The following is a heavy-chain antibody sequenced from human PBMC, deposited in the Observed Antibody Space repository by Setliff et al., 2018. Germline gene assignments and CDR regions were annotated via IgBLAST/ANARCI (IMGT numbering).Heavy chain of an antibody. CDR1: GFTFSSYS. CDR3: ARDLGPQTTVTMWPFY. V-gene: IGHV3-21*01. J-gene: IGHJ4*02. D-gene: IGHD4-17*01. CDR2: ISSSSSYI. Sequence: GSLRLSCAASGFTFSSYSMNWVRQAPGKGLEWVSSISSSSSYIYYADSVKGRFTISRDNAKNSLYLQMNSLRAEDTAVYYCARDLGPQTTVTMWPFYWGQGTLVTVSS.